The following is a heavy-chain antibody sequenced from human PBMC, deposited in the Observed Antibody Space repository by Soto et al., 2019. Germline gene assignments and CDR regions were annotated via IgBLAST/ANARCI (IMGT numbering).Heavy chain of an antibody. CDR1: GDSVSSKSAA. D-gene: IGHD2-2*01. V-gene: IGHV6-1*01. J-gene: IGHJ4*02. Sequence: SQTLSLTCAISGDSVSSKSAAWNWIRQSPSRGLEWLGRTYYTSRWYNDYAESVVSRISINPDTSKNQFSLQLNSVTPEDTAVYYCARDRAPGRTSRYDFSGQGTLVTVSS. CDR2: TYYTSRWYN. CDR3: ARDRAPGRTSRYDF.